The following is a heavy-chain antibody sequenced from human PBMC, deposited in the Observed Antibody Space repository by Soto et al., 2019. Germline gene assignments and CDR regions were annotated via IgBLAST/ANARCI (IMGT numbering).Heavy chain of an antibody. Sequence: EVQLVESGGGLVQPGGSLRLSCAASGFTFSSYSMNWVRQAPGKGLEWVSYISSSSSTIYYADSVKGRFTISRDNAKNSLYLQLNSLRAEDTAVYYCARSAAGQGYFDLWGRGTLVTVSS. CDR3: ARSAAGQGYFDL. D-gene: IGHD6-13*01. CDR2: ISSSSSTI. CDR1: GFTFSSYS. J-gene: IGHJ2*01. V-gene: IGHV3-48*01.